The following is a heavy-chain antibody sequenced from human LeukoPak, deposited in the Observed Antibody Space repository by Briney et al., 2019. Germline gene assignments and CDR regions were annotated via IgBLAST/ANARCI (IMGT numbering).Heavy chain of an antibody. CDR1: GFTFSSYN. V-gene: IGHV3-48*01. D-gene: IGHD3-10*01. CDR3: ARDRDGFYFDY. Sequence: GGSLRLSCVASGFTFSSYNMNWVRQAPGKGLEWVSYISRSSSTIYNADSVKGRFTISRDNAKNSLYLQMNSLRAGDTAVYFCARDRDGFYFDYWGQGTLVTVSS. J-gene: IGHJ4*02. CDR2: ISRSSSTI.